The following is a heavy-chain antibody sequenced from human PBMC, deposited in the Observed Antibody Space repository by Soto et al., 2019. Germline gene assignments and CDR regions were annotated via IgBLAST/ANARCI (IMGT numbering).Heavy chain of an antibody. Sequence: QVQLVESGGGVVQPGRSLRLSCAASGFTFSSYGMHWVRQAPGKGLEWVAVISYDGSNKYYADSVKGRFTISRDNSKNTLYLQMNGLRAEDKAVYYCAKAIRHDPVDYYGMDVWGQGTTVTVSS. CDR2: ISYDGSNK. CDR3: AKAIRHDPVDYYGMDV. J-gene: IGHJ6*02. D-gene: IGHD3-10*01. CDR1: GFTFSSYG. V-gene: IGHV3-30*18.